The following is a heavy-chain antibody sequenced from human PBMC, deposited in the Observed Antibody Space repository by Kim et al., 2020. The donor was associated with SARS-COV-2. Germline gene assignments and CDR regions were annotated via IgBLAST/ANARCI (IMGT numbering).Heavy chain of an antibody. CDR3: ATDEGYFHY. J-gene: IGHJ4*02. CDR1: GGSFSDYY. Sequence: SETLSLSCAVYGGSFSDYYWSWIRQPPGKGLEWIGEIDHSGSTNYNPSLNSRVTISVDTSKNQFSLTLTSVTAADTAVYYCATDEGYFHYWGRGTLATVS. V-gene: IGHV4-34*01. CDR2: IDHSGST.